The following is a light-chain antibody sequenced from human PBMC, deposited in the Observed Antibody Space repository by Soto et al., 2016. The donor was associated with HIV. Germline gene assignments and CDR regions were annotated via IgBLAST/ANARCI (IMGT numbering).Light chain of an antibody. CDR1: QSLLHSDGKTY. Sequence: DIVMTQTPLSLSVTPGQPASISCKSSQSLLHSDGKTYLYWYLQKPGQPPQLLIYEVSNHFSGVPDRFRGGGSGTDFTLRISRVEAEDVGLCYCMHTIQVPYTFGQGTKLEIK. CDR3: MHTIQVPYT. CDR2: EVS. J-gene: IGKJ2*01. V-gene: IGKV2D-29*01.